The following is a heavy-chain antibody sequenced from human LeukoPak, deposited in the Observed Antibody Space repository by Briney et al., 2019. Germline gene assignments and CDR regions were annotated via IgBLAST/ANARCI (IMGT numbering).Heavy chain of an antibody. J-gene: IGHJ4*02. Sequence: GESLKISCKASGYSFTSYWIAWVRQMPGQGLEWMGVIYPRDSDAKYSPSFQGQVTISADKSINTAYLQWSSLKASDTAMYYCAKVGPSSSSDYWGQRTLVTVSS. CDR1: GYSFTSYW. D-gene: IGHD6-13*01. V-gene: IGHV5-51*01. CDR3: AKVGPSSSSDY. CDR2: IYPRDSDA.